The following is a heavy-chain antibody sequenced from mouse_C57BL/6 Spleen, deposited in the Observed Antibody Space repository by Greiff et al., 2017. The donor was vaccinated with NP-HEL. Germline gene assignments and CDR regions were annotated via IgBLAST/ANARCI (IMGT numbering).Heavy chain of an antibody. V-gene: IGHV1-74*01. CDR3: ARERDDDNYAMDY. Sequence: QVQLQQPGAELVKPGASVKVSCKASGYTFTSYWMHWVKQRPGQGLEWIGRIHPSDSDTNYNQKFKGKATLTVDKSSSTAYMQLSSLTSEDSAVDYYARERDDDNYAMDYWGQGTSVTVSS. CDR2: IHPSDSDT. J-gene: IGHJ4*01. D-gene: IGHD2-4*01. CDR1: GYTFTSYW.